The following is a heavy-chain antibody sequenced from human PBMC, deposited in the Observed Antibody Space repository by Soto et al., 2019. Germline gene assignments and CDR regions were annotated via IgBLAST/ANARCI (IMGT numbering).Heavy chain of an antibody. CDR2: ISGSGGST. V-gene: IGHV3-23*01. D-gene: IGHD6-13*01. Sequence: EVQLLESAGGLVQPGGSLRLSCAASGFTFSDYAMTWIRQAPGNGLEWVSVISGSGGSTFYAVSEKGRFTIYSDSSKNTVDLQLNSVRVEYTAVYYCARELGSTWYCLDYWGQGTLVTVSS. J-gene: IGHJ4*02. CDR1: GFTFSDYA. CDR3: ARELGSTWYCLDY.